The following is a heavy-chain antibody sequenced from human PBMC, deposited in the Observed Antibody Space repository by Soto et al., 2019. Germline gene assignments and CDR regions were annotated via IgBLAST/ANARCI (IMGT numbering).Heavy chain of an antibody. CDR1: GFTFSDYY. CDR2: ISNSGRTL. J-gene: IGHJ4*02. V-gene: IGHV3-11*01. D-gene: IGHD6-6*01. CDR3: ARDLVAVSGGVYSSSSGGYFFDF. Sequence: QVRLVESGGGLVKPGGSLRLSCAASGFTFSDYYMSWIRQAPGKGLEWVSYISNSGRTLYYADSMKGRLTISRDNAKNSQFLQMNSLRSEDTAVYYCARDLVAVSGGVYSSSSGGYFFDFWGQGTLVTVSS.